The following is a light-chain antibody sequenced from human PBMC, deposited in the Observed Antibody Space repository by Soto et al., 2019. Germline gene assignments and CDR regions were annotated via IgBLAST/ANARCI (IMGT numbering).Light chain of an antibody. CDR3: SSYTSSSVV. CDR1: SSDVGSYNR. J-gene: IGLJ2*01. CDR2: EVS. V-gene: IGLV2-18*02. Sequence: QSVLTQPPSVSGSPGQSVTISCTGTSSDVGSYNRVSWYQQPPGTAPKLMICEVSNRPSGVPDRFSGSKSGNTASLTISGLQAEDEADYYCSSYTSSSVVFGGGTKLTVL.